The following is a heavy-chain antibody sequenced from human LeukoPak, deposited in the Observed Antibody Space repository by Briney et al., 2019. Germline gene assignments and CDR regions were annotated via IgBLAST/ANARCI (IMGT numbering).Heavy chain of an antibody. CDR1: GGSFSGYY. J-gene: IGHJ5*02. CDR2: INHSGST. D-gene: IGHD3-22*01. Sequence: PSEILSLTCAVYGGSFSGYYWSWIRQPPGKGLEWIGEINHSGSTNYNPSLKSRVTTSVDTSKNQFSLKLSSVTAADTAVYYCARRKDSSGYFGRMGWFDPWGQGTLVTVSS. V-gene: IGHV4-34*01. CDR3: ARRKDSSGYFGRMGWFDP.